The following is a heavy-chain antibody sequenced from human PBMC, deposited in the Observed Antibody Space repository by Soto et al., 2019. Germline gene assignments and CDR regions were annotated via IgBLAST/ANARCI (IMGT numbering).Heavy chain of an antibody. J-gene: IGHJ4*02. CDR1: GFSLSTTRVG. CDR3: AHSKTSGMRYYFDY. Sequence: QITLKESGPTLVKPTQTLTLTCTFSGFSLSTTRVGVGWIRQPPGEALEWLALLYWDDDKLYSPSLKRRLTLTKNTSKNPVVLTLTNMDPVDTATYNCAHSKTSGMRYYFDYWGQGTLVTVSS. V-gene: IGHV2-5*02. CDR2: LYWDDDK.